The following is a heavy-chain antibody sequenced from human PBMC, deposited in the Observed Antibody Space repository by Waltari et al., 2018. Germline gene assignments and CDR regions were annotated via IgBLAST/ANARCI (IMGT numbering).Heavy chain of an antibody. CDR3: ARDPYGDY. CDR1: GFTFSSYA. D-gene: IGHD3-16*01. J-gene: IGHJ4*02. Sequence: QVQLVESGGGVVQPGRSLRLSCAASGFTFSSYAMHWVRQAPGKGLEWVAVISYDGSNKYYADSVKGRFTISRDNSKNTLYLQMNSLRAEDTAMYYCARDPYGDYWGQGTLVTVSS. CDR2: ISYDGSNK. V-gene: IGHV3-30-3*01.